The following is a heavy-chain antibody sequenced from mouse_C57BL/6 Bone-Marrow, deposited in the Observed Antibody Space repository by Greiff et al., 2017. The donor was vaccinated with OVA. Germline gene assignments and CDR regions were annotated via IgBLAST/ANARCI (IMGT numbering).Heavy chain of an antibody. Sequence: QVQLQQPGAELVRPGASVTLSCKASGYTFTDYEMHWVKQTPVHGLEWIGAIDPETGGTAYNQKFKGKAILTADKSSSTAYMELRSLTSEDSAVYYCTRGYSSYYAMDNWGQGTSVTVSS. V-gene: IGHV1-15*01. D-gene: IGHD2-5*01. CDR1: GYTFTDYE. J-gene: IGHJ4*01. CDR2: IDPETGGT. CDR3: TRGYSSYYAMDN.